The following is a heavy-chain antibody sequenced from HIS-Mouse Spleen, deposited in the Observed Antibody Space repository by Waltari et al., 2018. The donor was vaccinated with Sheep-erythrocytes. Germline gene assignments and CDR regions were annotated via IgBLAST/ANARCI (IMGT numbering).Heavy chain of an antibody. CDR3: ARGIANWDAFDI. J-gene: IGHJ3*02. V-gene: IGHV3-13*01. CDR1: GFPFSSSD. Sequence: EVQLVESGGGLVQRGGSLRVSCAASGFPFSSSDLHWVRQATGKGLEWVSAIGTAGDTYYPGSVKGRFTISRENAKNSLYLQMNSLRAGDTAVYYCARGIANWDAFDIWGQGTMVTVSS. D-gene: IGHD7-27*01. CDR2: IGTAGDT.